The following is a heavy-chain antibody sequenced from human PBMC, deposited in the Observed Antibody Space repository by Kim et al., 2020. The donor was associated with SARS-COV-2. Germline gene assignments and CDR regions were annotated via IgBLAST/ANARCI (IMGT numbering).Heavy chain of an antibody. CDR3: ASGYSSVTTSDY. D-gene: IGHD6-19*01. V-gene: IGHV3-30*01. J-gene: IGHJ4*02. Sequence: YYAESVKGRFTISRDNSKDTLYLQMNSLRVEDTAVYYCASGYSSVTTSDYWGQGSLVTVSS.